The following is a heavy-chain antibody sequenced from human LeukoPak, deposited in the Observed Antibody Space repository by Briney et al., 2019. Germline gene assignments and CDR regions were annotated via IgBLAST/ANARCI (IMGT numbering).Heavy chain of an antibody. D-gene: IGHD3-10*01. V-gene: IGHV3-30-3*01. CDR3: ARERGSGVFDY. J-gene: IGHJ4*02. CDR2: ISYDGSNK. CDR1: GFTFSSYA. Sequence: GRSLRLSCAASGFTFSSYAMHWVRQAPGKGLEWVAVISYDGSNKYYADSVKGRFTISRDNSKNTLYLQMNSLRAEDTAVYYCARERGSGVFDYWGQGTLVTVSS.